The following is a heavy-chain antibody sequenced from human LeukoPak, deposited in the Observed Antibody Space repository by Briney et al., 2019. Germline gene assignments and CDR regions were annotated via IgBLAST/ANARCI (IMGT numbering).Heavy chain of an antibody. CDR2: IYTSGST. CDR3: ARSPSSSWLRRWGAFDI. J-gene: IGHJ3*02. CDR1: GGSISSYY. Sequence: SETLSLTCTVSGGSISSYYGSCIRQPAGKGLEWIGRIYTSGSTNYNPSLKSRVTMSVDTSKNQFSLKLSSVTAADTAVYYCARSPSSSWLRRWGAFDIWGQGTMVTVSS. D-gene: IGHD6-13*01. V-gene: IGHV4-4*07.